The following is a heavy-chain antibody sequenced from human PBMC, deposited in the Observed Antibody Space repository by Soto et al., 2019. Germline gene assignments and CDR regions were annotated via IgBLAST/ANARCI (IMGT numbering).Heavy chain of an antibody. Sequence: SETLSLTCAVYGGSFSGYYWSWIRQPPGKGLEWIGEINHSGSTNYNPSLKSRVTISVDTSKNQFSLKLSSVTAADTAVYYCARGRYSSRDRPFFLDHWGQGTLVTVSS. D-gene: IGHD6-19*01. CDR2: INHSGST. V-gene: IGHV4-34*01. CDR3: ARGRYSSRDRPFFLDH. J-gene: IGHJ4*02. CDR1: GGSFSGYY.